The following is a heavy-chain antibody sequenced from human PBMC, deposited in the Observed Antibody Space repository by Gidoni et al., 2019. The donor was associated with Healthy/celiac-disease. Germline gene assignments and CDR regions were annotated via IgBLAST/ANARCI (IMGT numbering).Heavy chain of an antibody. Sequence: QVQLVQSGAEVKKPGASVKVSCKASGYTFTGYYMHWVRQAPGQGLEWMGWINPNSGGTNYAQKFQGRVTMTRDTSISTAYMELSRLRSDDTAVYYCARDDEDVLRFLEFYGMDVWGQGTTVTVSS. CDR2: INPNSGGT. CDR1: GYTFTGYY. CDR3: ARDDEDVLRFLEFYGMDV. D-gene: IGHD3-3*01. J-gene: IGHJ6*02. V-gene: IGHV1-2*02.